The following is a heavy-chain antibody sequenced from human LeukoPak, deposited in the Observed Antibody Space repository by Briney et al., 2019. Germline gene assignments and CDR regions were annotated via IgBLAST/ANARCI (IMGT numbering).Heavy chain of an antibody. D-gene: IGHD3/OR15-3a*01. CDR3: ARDRDWHAFDI. J-gene: IGHJ3*02. CDR1: GFTVSSNY. CDR2: IYSGGST. Sequence: GGSLRLSCAASGFTVSSNYMGWVRQAPGKGLEWVSVIYSGGSTYYADSVKGRFTISRDNSKNTLYLQMNSLRAEDTAVYYCARDRDWHAFDIWGQGTMVTVSS. V-gene: IGHV3-66*01.